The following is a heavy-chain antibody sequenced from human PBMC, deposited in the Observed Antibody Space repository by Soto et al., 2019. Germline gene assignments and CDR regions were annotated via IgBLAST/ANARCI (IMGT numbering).Heavy chain of an antibody. CDR3: ARHGGYGDYQGWSPGMDV. D-gene: IGHD4-17*01. V-gene: IGHV5-51*01. CDR1: GYSFTSYW. Sequence: GESLKISCKGSGYSFTSYWIGWVRQMPGKGLEWMGIIYPGDSDTRYSPSFQGQVTISADKSISPAYLQWSSLKASDTAMYYCARHGGYGDYQGWSPGMDVWGQGTTVTVSS. J-gene: IGHJ6*02. CDR2: IYPGDSDT.